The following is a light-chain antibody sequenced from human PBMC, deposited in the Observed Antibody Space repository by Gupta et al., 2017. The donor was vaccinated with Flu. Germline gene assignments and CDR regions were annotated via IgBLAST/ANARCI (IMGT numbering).Light chain of an antibody. CDR2: RIS. V-gene: IGKV2-30*01. CDR1: KSLVYRDGNTY. Sequence: DVVLTHSSLSLLVTFGQPTSISCRSSKSLVYRDGNTYLNWFHQRPGKSPKRLIYRISDRDSGVPDRFSGSGSGTDFTLKISRVEAEDVGLYFCLHGTHWPYTFGRGTKLEIK. CDR3: LHGTHWPYT. J-gene: IGKJ2*01.